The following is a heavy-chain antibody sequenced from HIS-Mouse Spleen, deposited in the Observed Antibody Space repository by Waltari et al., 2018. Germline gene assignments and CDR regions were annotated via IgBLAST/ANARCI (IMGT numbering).Heavy chain of an antibody. V-gene: IGHV4-39*07. J-gene: IGHJ2*01. CDR1: GGSISSSSYY. Sequence: LVKPSETLSLTCTVSGGSISSSSYYWGWIRQPPGKGLEWIGSIYYSGSTYYNPSLKSRVTISVDTSKNQFSLKLSAVTAADTAVYYCAREIPYSSSWYDWYFDLWGRGTLVTVSS. CDR2: IYYSGST. CDR3: AREIPYSSSWYDWYFDL. D-gene: IGHD6-13*01.